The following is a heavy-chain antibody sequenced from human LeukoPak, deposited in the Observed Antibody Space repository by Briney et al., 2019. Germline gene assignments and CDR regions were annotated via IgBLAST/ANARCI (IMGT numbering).Heavy chain of an antibody. CDR2: ISSSSSTI. D-gene: IGHD2-21*02. CDR1: GFTFSSYS. V-gene: IGHV3-48*04. Sequence: PGGSLRLSCAASGFTFSSYSMNWVRQAPGKGLEWVSYISSSSSTIYYADSVKGRFTISRDNAKNSLYLQMNSLRAEGTAVYYCARGRTASIVVVTAYFQHWGQGTLVTVSS. CDR3: ARGRTASIVVVTAYFQH. J-gene: IGHJ1*01.